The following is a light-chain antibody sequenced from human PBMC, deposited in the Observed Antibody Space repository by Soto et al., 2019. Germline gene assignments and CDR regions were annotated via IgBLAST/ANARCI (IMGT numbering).Light chain of an antibody. CDR1: QDIINH. Sequence: DIQMTQSPSSLSASVGDTVTITCRASQDIINHLAWYQQRPGKVPNLLIYGASTLHSGVPSRFRGSGSGTHFTLTISSLQPEYVATYYCQSYHLALGTFGQGTRLEIK. CDR3: QSYHLALGT. J-gene: IGKJ5*01. V-gene: IGKV1-27*01. CDR2: GAS.